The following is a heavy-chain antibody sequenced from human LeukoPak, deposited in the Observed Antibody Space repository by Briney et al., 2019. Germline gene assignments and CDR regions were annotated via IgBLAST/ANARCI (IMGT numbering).Heavy chain of an antibody. D-gene: IGHD2-2*01. CDR3: AKDGRGIVVVPDVPGDDY. CDR2: ISGFGEST. CDR1: GFTFSSYG. V-gene: IGHV3-23*01. Sequence: GGSLRLSRAASGFTFSSYGMSWVRQAPGKGLEWVSTISGFGESTYYADSVKGRFTISRDNSKNTLYLQMNSLRAEDTAVYFCAKDGRGIVVVPDVPGDDYWGQGTLVTVSS. J-gene: IGHJ4*02.